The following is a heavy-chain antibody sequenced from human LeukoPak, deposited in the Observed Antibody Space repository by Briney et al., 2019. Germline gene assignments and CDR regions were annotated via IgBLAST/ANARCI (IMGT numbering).Heavy chain of an antibody. CDR2: ISGSGGST. J-gene: IGHJ3*02. D-gene: IGHD3-9*01. V-gene: IGHV3-23*01. CDR1: GFTFSSYG. CDR3: VKDIFHWAFDI. Sequence: GGSLRLSCAASGFTFSSYGMSWVRQAPGKGLEWVSAISGSGGSTYYADSVMGRFTISRNIFRNTLYLQMNSLSAEDTAVYFCVKDIFHWAFDIWGQGTMVTVSS.